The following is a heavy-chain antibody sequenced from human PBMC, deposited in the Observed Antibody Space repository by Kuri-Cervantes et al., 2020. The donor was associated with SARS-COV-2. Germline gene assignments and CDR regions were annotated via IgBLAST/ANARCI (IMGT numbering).Heavy chain of an antibody. CDR1: GFTFGDYA. J-gene: IGHJ4*02. Sequence: GESLKISCTASGFTFGDYAMSWFRQAPGKGLEWVGFIRSKAYGGTTEYAASVKGRFTISRDDSKNTLYLQMNSLKTEDTAVYYCTTDNPGLRQRAWCYFDYWGQGTLVIVSS. V-gene: IGHV3-49*03. CDR3: TTDNPGLRQRAWCYFDY. CDR2: IRSKAYGGTT. D-gene: IGHD4-17*01.